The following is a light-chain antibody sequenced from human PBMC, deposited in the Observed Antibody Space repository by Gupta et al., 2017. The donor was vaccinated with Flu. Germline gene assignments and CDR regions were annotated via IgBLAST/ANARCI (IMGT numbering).Light chain of an antibody. CDR3: QSYKSTNVV. Sequence: SGGYIASYYVQRYQQRPGSFPTTVIYEDNERPSGVPDRFSGSIDSSSNSASLTISGLKAEDEADYYVQSYKSTNVVVGGGTRLTVL. J-gene: IGLJ3*02. V-gene: IGLV6-57*01. CDR1: GGYIASYY. CDR2: EDN.